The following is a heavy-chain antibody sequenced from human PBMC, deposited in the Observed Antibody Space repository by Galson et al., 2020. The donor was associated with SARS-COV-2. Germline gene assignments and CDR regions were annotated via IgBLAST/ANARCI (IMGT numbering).Heavy chain of an antibody. J-gene: IGHJ4*02. V-gene: IGHV1-2*02. CDR1: GYTFTAYF. CDR3: ARDKNSSGSYWQFFDY. D-gene: IGHD3-22*01. Sequence: ASVMVSCKTSGYTFTAYFLHWVRQAPGQGPEWVGWINPYTGDTNLARKFQGRVTLTRDTSSKTAYLALSRLRSDDTAVYFCARDKNSSGSYWQFFDYWGQGSLVTVSS. CDR2: INPYTGDT.